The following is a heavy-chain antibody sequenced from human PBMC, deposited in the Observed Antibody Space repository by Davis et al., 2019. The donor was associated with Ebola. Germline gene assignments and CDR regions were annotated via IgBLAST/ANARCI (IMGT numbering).Heavy chain of an antibody. CDR3: AHLGAGSHEKDFDY. CDR2: ISYCGGST. J-gene: IGHJ4*02. V-gene: IGHV3-23*01. D-gene: IGHD3-10*01. CDR1: GFTFTTYA. Sequence: GESLKISCAASGFTFTTYALPWVRQAPGQGLEWVSTISYCGGSTYYAHSVKGRFTISRDKSKSMLYLQMNSLTMADTAVYFCAHLGAGSHEKDFDYWGAGTLVTVSS.